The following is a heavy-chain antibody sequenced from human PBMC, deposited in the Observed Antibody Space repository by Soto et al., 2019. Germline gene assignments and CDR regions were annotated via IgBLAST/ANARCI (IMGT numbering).Heavy chain of an antibody. Sequence: QVQVVQSGAEVKKPGASVKVSCKTSGYTFSNFGINWVRQAPGQGLEWMGWINVYNGNTNYAQKLKGRVIMTTDTSTSTAYMELKSLRSDDTAIYYCARGPDPTYSDYWGQGTLVTVSS. J-gene: IGHJ4*02. CDR1: GYTFSNFG. CDR3: ARGPDPTYSDY. CDR2: INVYNGNT. V-gene: IGHV1-18*01.